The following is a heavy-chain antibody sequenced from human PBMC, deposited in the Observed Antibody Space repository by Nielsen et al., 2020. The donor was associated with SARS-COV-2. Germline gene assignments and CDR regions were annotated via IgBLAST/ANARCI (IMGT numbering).Heavy chain of an antibody. Sequence: SVKVSCKASGGTFSSYAISWVRQAPGQGLEWMGGIIPIFGTANYAQKFQGRVTITADESTSTAYMELSSLRSEDTAVYYCARFPYNWNDGGDYFDYWGQGTLVTVSS. V-gene: IGHV1-69*13. CDR2: IIPIFGTA. CDR3: ARFPYNWNDGGDYFDY. CDR1: GGTFSSYA. D-gene: IGHD1-1*01. J-gene: IGHJ4*02.